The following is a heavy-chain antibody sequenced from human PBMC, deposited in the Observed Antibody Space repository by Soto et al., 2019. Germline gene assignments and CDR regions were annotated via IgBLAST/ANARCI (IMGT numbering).Heavy chain of an antibody. J-gene: IGHJ4*02. V-gene: IGHV3-23*01. CDR3: AKSNGWYAELDY. CDR1: GFTFSSYA. D-gene: IGHD6-19*01. CDR2: ISGSGGST. Sequence: EVQLLESGGGLVQPGGSLRLSCAASGFTFSSYAMSWVRQAPGKGLEWVSAISGSGGSTYYADSVKGRFTVSRDNSKNTLYLQMNSRTAEDTAVYYCAKSNGWYAELDYWGQGTLVTVSS.